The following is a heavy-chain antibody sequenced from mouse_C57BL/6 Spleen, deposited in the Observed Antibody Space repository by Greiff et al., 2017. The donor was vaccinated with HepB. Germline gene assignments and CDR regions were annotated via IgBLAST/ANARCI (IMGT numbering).Heavy chain of an antibody. V-gene: IGHV14-4*01. CDR3: TTGGGTRVPDY. CDR1: GFNIKDDY. Sequence: EVKLMESGAELVRPGASVKLSCTASGFNIKDDYMHWVKQRPEQGLEWIGWIDPENGDTEYASKFQGKATITADTSSNTAYLQLSSLTSEDTAVYYWTTGGGTRVPDYWGQGTTLTVSS. J-gene: IGHJ2*01. CDR2: IDPENGDT. D-gene: IGHD5-1*01.